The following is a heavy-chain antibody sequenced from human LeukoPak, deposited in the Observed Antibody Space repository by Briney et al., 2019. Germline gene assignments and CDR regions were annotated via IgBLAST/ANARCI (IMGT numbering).Heavy chain of an antibody. J-gene: IGHJ4*02. V-gene: IGHV1-2*02. CDR2: INPNSGDS. CDR1: GYTFTGYY. Sequence: GASVKVSCKASGYTFTGYYMHWVRQAPGQGLEWMGWINPNSGDSNYAQNFQGRVTMTRDTSIITAYMELRRLRSDNTAVYYCARGGNTFFGVVDYWGQGTRVTVSS. D-gene: IGHD3-3*01. CDR3: ARGGNTFFGVVDY.